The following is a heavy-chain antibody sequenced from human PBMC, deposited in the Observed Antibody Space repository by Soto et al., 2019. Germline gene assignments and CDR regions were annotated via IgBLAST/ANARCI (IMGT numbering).Heavy chain of an antibody. CDR3: AAACRGRDKVDLDGMDV. D-gene: IGHD1-26*01. CDR2: IVVGSGNT. V-gene: IGHV1-58*01. Sequence: QMQLVQSGPEVKKPGTSVKVSCKASGFTFTSSAVQWVRQARGQRLEWIGWIVVGSGNTNYAQKFQERVTITRDMSTSTAYMELSSLRSEDTAVYYCAAACRGRDKVDLDGMDVWGQGTTVTVSS. CDR1: GFTFTSSA. J-gene: IGHJ6*02.